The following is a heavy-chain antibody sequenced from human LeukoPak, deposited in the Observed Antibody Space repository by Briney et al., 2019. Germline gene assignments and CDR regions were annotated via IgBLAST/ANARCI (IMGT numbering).Heavy chain of an antibody. CDR3: ASTAAAGRDYYYYYMDV. V-gene: IGHV1-69*05. CDR2: IIPIFGTA. J-gene: IGHJ6*03. Sequence: SVKVSCKASGGTFSSYAISWVRQAPGQGLEWMGGIIPIFGTANYAQKFQGRVTITTDESTSTAYMELSSLRSEDTAVYYCASTAAAGRDYYYYYMDVWGKGTTVTVSS. CDR1: GGTFSSYA. D-gene: IGHD6-13*01.